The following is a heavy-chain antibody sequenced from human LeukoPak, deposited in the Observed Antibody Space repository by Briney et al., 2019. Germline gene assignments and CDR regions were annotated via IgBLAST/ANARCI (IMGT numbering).Heavy chain of an antibody. Sequence: PGGSLRLSCAASGFTFTSYYMHWVRQAPGQGLEWMGIINPSGGSTSYAQKFQGRVTMTRDTSTSTVYMELSSLRSEDTAVYYCAREAAADKVPGDNWFDPWGQGTLVTVSS. J-gene: IGHJ5*02. D-gene: IGHD6-13*01. CDR2: INPSGGST. CDR3: AREAAADKVPGDNWFDP. V-gene: IGHV1-46*01. CDR1: GFTFTSYY.